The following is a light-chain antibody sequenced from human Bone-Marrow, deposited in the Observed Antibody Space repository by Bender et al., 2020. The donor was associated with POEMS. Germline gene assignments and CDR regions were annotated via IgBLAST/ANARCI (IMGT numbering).Light chain of an antibody. V-gene: IGLV1-50*01. CDR2: GYN. J-gene: IGLJ3*02. CDR1: SSNTGSGYD. CDR3: LAWDDSLNGWV. Sequence: QSVLTQPPSASGTPGQRVTISCTGSSSNTGSGYDINWYQHLPGTAPKLLIYGYNNRPSGVPDRFSGSKSGTSASLAITGLQSEDEADYYCLAWDDSLNGWVFGGGTELTVL.